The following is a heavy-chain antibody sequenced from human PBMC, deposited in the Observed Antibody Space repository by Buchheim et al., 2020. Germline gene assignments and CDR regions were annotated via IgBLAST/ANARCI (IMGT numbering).Heavy chain of an antibody. Sequence: QVQLQESGPGLVKPSQTLSLTCTVSGGSISSGSYYWSWIRQPAGKGLEWIGRIYTSGSTNYNPSLKSRVTISVDTSKNQFSLKLSSVTAADTAVYYCARDHYDFWSGYPSSYYYYGMDVWGQGTT. D-gene: IGHD3-3*01. CDR2: IYTSGST. CDR1: GGSISSGSYY. V-gene: IGHV4-61*02. CDR3: ARDHYDFWSGYPSSYYYYGMDV. J-gene: IGHJ6*02.